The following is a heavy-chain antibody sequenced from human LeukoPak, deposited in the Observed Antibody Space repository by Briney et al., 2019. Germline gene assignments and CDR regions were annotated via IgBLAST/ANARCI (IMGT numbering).Heavy chain of an antibody. Sequence: GESLKISCKASGYAFSDSWMAWVRQMPGEGLEWLGIINPVDSETRYSPSFEGHVTISADQSSSTAYLQWSGLEASDTATYYCARSPADVCSTSYPHAHVVWRQGTMVLVSS. J-gene: IGHJ3*01. CDR3: ARSPADVCSTSYPHAHVV. CDR2: INPVDSET. CDR1: GYAFSDSW. V-gene: IGHV5-51*01. D-gene: IGHD2-8*01.